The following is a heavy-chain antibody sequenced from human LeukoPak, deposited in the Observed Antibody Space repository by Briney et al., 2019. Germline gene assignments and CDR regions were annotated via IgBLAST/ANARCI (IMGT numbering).Heavy chain of an antibody. CDR2: INHSGST. V-gene: IGHV4-34*01. D-gene: IGHD3-10*01. CDR1: GGSFSGYY. Sequence: SETLSLTCAVYGGSFSGYYWSWIRQPPGKGLEWIGEINHSGSTNYNPSLKSRVTISVDPSKNQFSLKLTSVIGADTALSYCASAGWFGELYGPLDFWGQGTLVTVSS. J-gene: IGHJ4*02. CDR3: ASAGWFGELYGPLDF.